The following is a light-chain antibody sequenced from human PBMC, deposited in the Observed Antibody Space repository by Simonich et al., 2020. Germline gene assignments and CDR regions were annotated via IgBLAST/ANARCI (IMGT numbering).Light chain of an antibody. Sequence: QSALTQPASVSGSPGQSITISCTGTSSDVGGYNYVSWYQQHPGKAPKLMIYDVSNRPVGVSNPFSGSKSGNTASLTISGLQAEDEADYYCSSYTSSSTVVFGGGTKLTVL. V-gene: IGLV2-14*03. CDR3: SSYTSSSTVV. CDR2: DVS. CDR1: SSDVGGYNY. J-gene: IGLJ2*01.